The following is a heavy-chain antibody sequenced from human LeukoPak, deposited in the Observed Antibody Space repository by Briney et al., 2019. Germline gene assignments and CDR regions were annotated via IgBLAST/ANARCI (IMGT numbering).Heavy chain of an antibody. Sequence: PGGSLRLSCAASGFTFSNARMSWVRQAPGKGLEWVGRIKSKTDGGTTDYAAPVKGRFTISRDDSKNTLYLQMNSLKTEDTAVYYCTTDRPLYCSSTSCYIPWGNYFDYWGQGTLVTVSS. CDR2: IKSKTDGGTT. J-gene: IGHJ4*02. CDR3: TTDRPLYCSSTSCYIPWGNYFDY. D-gene: IGHD2-2*02. CDR1: GFTFSNAR. V-gene: IGHV3-15*01.